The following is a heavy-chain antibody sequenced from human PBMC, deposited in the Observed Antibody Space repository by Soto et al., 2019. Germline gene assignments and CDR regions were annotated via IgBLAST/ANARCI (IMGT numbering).Heavy chain of an antibody. Sequence: GGSLRLSCAASGFPFSSYWMHWVRQAPGKGLEWVSYISSSSSTIYYADSVKGRFTISRDNAKNSLYLQMNSLRDEDTAVYYCARDEAFTGYIVVVPAADYWGQGTLVTVSS. CDR2: ISSSSSTI. V-gene: IGHV3-48*02. J-gene: IGHJ4*02. CDR1: GFPFSSYW. CDR3: ARDEAFTGYIVVVPAADY. D-gene: IGHD2-2*01.